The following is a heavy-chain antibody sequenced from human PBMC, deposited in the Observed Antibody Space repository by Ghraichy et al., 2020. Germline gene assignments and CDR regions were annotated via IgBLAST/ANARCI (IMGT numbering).Heavy chain of an antibody. V-gene: IGHV4-59*01. J-gene: IGHJ6*02. CDR1: GGSISSYY. D-gene: IGHD6-19*01. CDR2: IYYSGST. Sequence: SETLSLTCTVSGGSISSYYWSWIRQPPGKGLEWIGCIYYSGSTNYNPSLKTRVTISVDTSKNQFSLKLSSVTTADTAVYYCASGYSSGGGIDDYYGMDVWGQGTTVTVSS. CDR3: ASGYSSGGGIDDYYGMDV.